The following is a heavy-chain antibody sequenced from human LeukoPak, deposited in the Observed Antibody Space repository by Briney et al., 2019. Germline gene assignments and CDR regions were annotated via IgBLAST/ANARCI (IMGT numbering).Heavy chain of an antibody. V-gene: IGHV1-46*01. J-gene: IGHJ4*02. CDR2: INPSGATT. CDR1: GYTFTSYY. D-gene: IGHD1-26*01. Sequence: ASVKVSCKASGYTFTSYYIHWVRQAPGQGLEWMGMINPSGATTTYAQNFQGRVTMTRDTSTRTAYMELSSLRSEDTAVYYCAKVAVGSGSHAYYFDYWGQGTLVTVSS. CDR3: AKVAVGSGSHAYYFDY.